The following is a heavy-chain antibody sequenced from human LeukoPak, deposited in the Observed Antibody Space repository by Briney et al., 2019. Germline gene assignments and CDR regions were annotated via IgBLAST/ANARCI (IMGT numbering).Heavy chain of an antibody. D-gene: IGHD3-10*01. Sequence: GGSLRLSCAASGFTFDDYAMHWVRQAPGKGLEWVSGISWNSGSMGYADSVRGRFTISRDNAKNSLYLQMNSLRAEDTALYYCAKDLGGSGSWYYFDYWGQGTLVTVSS. CDR3: AKDLGGSGSWYYFDY. V-gene: IGHV3-9*01. CDR1: GFTFDDYA. J-gene: IGHJ4*02. CDR2: ISWNSGSM.